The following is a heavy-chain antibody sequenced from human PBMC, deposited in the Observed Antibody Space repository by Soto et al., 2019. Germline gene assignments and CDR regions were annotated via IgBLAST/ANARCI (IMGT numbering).Heavy chain of an antibody. D-gene: IGHD6-19*01. CDR2: INHSGST. V-gene: IGHV4-34*01. J-gene: IGHJ4*02. CDR1: GGSFNSNY. CDR3: LSARFDY. Sequence: QVRLQQWGAQLLKPSETLSLTCAVSGGSFNSNYWTWVRQPPGKGLEWIGEINHSGSTNYNASLIGRVTISVDTSKNQFSLSLSSVTAADTAVYYCLSARFDYSGQGTLVTVSS.